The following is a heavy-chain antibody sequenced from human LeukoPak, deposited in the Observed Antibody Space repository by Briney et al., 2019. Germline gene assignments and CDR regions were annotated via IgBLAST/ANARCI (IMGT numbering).Heavy chain of an antibody. Sequence: SQTLSLTCAVSGCSISSGGYSWSWIRQPPGKGLEWIGYIYHSGSTYYNPSLKSRVTISVDRSKNQFSLKLSSVTAADTAVYYCAREVIVTTIFDYWGQGTLVTVSS. CDR3: AREVIVTTIFDY. D-gene: IGHD5-12*01. J-gene: IGHJ4*02. CDR1: GCSISSGGYS. CDR2: IYHSGST. V-gene: IGHV4-30-2*01.